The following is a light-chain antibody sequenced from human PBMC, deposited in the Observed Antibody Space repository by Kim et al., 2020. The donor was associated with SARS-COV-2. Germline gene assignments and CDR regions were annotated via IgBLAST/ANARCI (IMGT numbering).Light chain of an antibody. J-gene: IGLJ3*02. V-gene: IGLV3-21*04. Sequence: APGKASKITWRGNNIGSKMVHWYQQNPGQAPALGICYDSDRPSGIPDRFSGSNADNTATLTISRVDAGDEAYYYCQVCDSSSDHRVFGGGTQLTVL. CDR3: QVCDSSSDHRV. CDR1: NIGSKM. CDR2: YDS.